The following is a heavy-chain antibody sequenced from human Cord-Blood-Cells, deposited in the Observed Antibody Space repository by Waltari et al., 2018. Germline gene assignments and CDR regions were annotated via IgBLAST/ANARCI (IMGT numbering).Heavy chain of an antibody. J-gene: IGHJ4*02. CDR2: IIPILGIA. CDR3: ASGSIAARLDY. V-gene: IGHV1-69*09. D-gene: IGHD6-6*01. Sequence: QVQLVQSGAEVKKPGSSVKVSCKASGGTFSSYAISWVRQAPGQGLEWMRRIIPILGIANVAQKFQGRVTITADKSTSTAYMELSSLRSEDTAVYYCASGSIAARLDYWGQGTLVTVSS. CDR1: GGTFSSYA.